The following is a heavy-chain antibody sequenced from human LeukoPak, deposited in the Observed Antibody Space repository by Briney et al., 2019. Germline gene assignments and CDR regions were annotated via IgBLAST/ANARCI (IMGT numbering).Heavy chain of an antibody. CDR1: GYSISSGYY. V-gene: IGHV4-38-2*01. Sequence: SQTLSLTCAVSGYSISSGYYWGWIRQPPGKGLEWIGSIYHSGSTYYNPSLKSRVTISVDTSKNQFSLKLSSVTAADTAVYYCARLLYCSSTSCYSYWYFDLWGRGTLVTVSS. J-gene: IGHJ2*01. CDR2: IYHSGST. D-gene: IGHD2-2*01. CDR3: ARLLYCSSTSCYSYWYFDL.